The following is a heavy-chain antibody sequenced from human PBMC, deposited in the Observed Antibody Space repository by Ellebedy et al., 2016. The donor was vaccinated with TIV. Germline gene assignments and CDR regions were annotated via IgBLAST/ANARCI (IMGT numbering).Heavy chain of an antibody. V-gene: IGHV4-59*01. Sequence: MPSETLSLTCSVSGGSIGRDYWNWIRQPHGKGLEWIGYIYYNGTTHCNPSLTSRVTLAVDTSKNHFSLRLTSVTAADTAVYYCARATDDWNYCFRWGQGTMVTVSS. CDR3: ARATDDWNYCFR. CDR2: IYYNGTT. CDR1: GGSIGRDY. J-gene: IGHJ3*01. D-gene: IGHD1-7*01.